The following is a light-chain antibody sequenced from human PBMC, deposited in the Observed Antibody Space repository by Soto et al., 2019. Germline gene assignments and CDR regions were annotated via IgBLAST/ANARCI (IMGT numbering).Light chain of an antibody. J-gene: IGKJ1*01. V-gene: IGKV1-6*01. Sequence: IQMTQSPSSLSASVGDRVTITCRASQSISNWLAWYQQKPGTAPKLLIYAASSLQSGVPSRFSGSGSGTDFTLTISSLQPEDFATYYCLQDYNYPWTFGQGTKVDIK. CDR3: LQDYNYPWT. CDR1: QSISNW. CDR2: AAS.